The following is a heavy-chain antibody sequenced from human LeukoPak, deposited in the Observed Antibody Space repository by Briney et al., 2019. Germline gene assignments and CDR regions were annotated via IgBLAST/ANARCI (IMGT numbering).Heavy chain of an antibody. J-gene: IGHJ4*02. Sequence: GASLRLSCAASGFTFSSYAMSWVRQAPGKGLEWVSAISGSGGSTYYADSVKGRFTISRDNSKNTLYLQMNSLRAEDMVVYYCAKDKTTVTPLYYFDYWGQGTLVTVSS. CDR2: ISGSGGST. V-gene: IGHV3-23*01. CDR3: AKDKTTVTPLYYFDY. CDR1: GFTFSSYA. D-gene: IGHD4-17*01.